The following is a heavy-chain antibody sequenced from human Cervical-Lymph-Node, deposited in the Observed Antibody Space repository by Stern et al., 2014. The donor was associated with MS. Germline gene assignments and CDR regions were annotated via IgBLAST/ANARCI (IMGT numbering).Heavy chain of an antibody. CDR3: AKDIRYSSSSGYYYYGMDV. J-gene: IGHJ6*02. CDR1: GFTFDDYA. D-gene: IGHD6-6*01. CDR2: ISWNSGSI. Sequence: EVQLLESGGGLVQPGRSLRLSCAASGFTFDDYAMHWVRQAPGKGLEWVSGISWNSGSIGYADSVKGRFTISRDNAKNSLYLQMNSLRAEDTALYYCAKDIRYSSSSGYYYYGMDVWGQGTTVTVSS. V-gene: IGHV3-9*01.